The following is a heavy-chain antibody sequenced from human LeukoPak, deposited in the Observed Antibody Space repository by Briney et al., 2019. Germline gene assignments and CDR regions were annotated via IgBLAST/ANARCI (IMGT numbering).Heavy chain of an antibody. CDR1: GFTFSSYE. D-gene: IGHD2/OR15-2a*01. Sequence: HPGGSLRLSCAASGFTFSSYEMNWVRLDPGQGLEWVAYISSTGTNVPYAGSVNDRFTLSRDNAKNALYLQMNRVRAEDTSIYYCTKENPQNDVWGKGTTVIVSS. CDR2: ISSTGTNV. J-gene: IGHJ6*01. V-gene: IGHV3-48*03. CDR3: TKENPQNDV.